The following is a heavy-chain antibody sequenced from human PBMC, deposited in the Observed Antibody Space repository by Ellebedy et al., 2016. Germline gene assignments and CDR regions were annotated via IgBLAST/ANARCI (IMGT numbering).Heavy chain of an antibody. J-gene: IGHJ4*02. CDR1: GGSVDTYY. CDR3: ARDVSLYSSSPSFDF. Sequence: SETLSLTXTVSGGSVDTYYWTWIRQSPGKGLEWIGYVFYGGNTKYNPSLRSRVTISLHTSRNQFSLTLTSAAPADTAVYYCARDVSLYSSSPSFDFWGQGTLVTVSS. D-gene: IGHD5-18*01. CDR2: VFYGGNT. V-gene: IGHV4-59*02.